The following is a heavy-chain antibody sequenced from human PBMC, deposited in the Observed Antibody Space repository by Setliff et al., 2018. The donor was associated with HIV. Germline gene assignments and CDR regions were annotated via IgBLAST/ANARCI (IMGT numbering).Heavy chain of an antibody. CDR3: ARIKGSWYVDY. D-gene: IGHD6-13*01. CDR2: IYWNDDE. Sequence: SGPTLVNPTQTLTLTCSFSGFSLRTGGVGVGWVRQPPGKALEWLALIYWNDDERYSPSLESRLTIAKDTSKNQVVLTMTNMDPVDTATYYCARIKGSWYVDYWGQGTLVTVSS. V-gene: IGHV2-5*01. J-gene: IGHJ4*02. CDR1: GFSLRTGGVG.